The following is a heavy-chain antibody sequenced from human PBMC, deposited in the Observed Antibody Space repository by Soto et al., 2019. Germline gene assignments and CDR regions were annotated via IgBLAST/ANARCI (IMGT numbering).Heavy chain of an antibody. CDR1: GGTFSSYA. J-gene: IGHJ4*02. Sequence: SVKVSCKASGGTFSSYAISWVRQAPGQGLEWMGGIIPIFGTANYAQKFQGRVTITADESTSTAYMELSSLRSEDTAGYYCAGLSRTQLWQSTFAFWGQGTRVSVSS. V-gene: IGHV1-69*13. CDR2: IIPIFGTA. CDR3: AGLSRTQLWQSTFAF. D-gene: IGHD5-18*01.